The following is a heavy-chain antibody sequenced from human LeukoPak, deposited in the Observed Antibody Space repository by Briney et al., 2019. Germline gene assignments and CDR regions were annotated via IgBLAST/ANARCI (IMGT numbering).Heavy chain of an antibody. D-gene: IGHD6-19*01. CDR1: GFTFSSYS. J-gene: IGHJ4*02. V-gene: IGHV3-21*01. CDR2: ISSSSSYI. CDR3: AKLAGTGGFDY. Sequence: PGGSLRLSCAASGFTFSSYSMNWVRQAPGKGLEWVSSISSSSSYIYYADSVKGRFTISRDNAKNSLYLQMNSLRAEDTAVYYCAKLAGTGGFDYWGQGTLVTVSS.